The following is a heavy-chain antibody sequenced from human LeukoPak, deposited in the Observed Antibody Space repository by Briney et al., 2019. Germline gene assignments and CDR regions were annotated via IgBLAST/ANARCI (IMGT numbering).Heavy chain of an antibody. Sequence: SGPTLVKPTQTLTLTCSFSGFSLSTSGVGVGWIRQPPGKALEWLALIYWDDDKRYSPSLKSRLTITKDTSKNQVVLTMTNMDPVDTATYYCAHIAGDYQDYYYYYYMDVWGKGTTVTVSS. D-gene: IGHD4-11*01. V-gene: IGHV2-5*02. J-gene: IGHJ6*03. CDR3: AHIAGDYQDYYYYYYMDV. CDR2: IYWDDDK. CDR1: GFSLSTSGVG.